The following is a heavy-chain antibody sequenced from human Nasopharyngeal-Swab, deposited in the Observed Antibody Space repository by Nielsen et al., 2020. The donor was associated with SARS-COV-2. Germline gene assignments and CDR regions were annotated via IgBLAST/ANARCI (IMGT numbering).Heavy chain of an antibody. V-gene: IGHV3-53*01. Sequence: VRQAPGKGLEWVSVIYSGGSTYYADSVKGRFTISRDNSKNTLYLQMNSLRAEDTAVYYCAREILGPAAGSYYYYYGMDVWGQGTTVTVSS. D-gene: IGHD6-13*01. J-gene: IGHJ6*02. CDR2: IYSGGST. CDR3: AREILGPAAGSYYYYYGMDV.